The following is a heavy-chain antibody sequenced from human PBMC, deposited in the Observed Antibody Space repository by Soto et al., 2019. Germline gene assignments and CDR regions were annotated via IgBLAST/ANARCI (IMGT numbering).Heavy chain of an antibody. Sequence: PSETLSLTCAVYGGSFSGYYWSLIRQPPGKGLEWIGEINHSGSTNYNPSLKSRVTISVDTSKNQFSLKLSSVTAADTAVYYCARVMVRGVIAHWGQGTLVTVSS. CDR1: GGSFSGYY. CDR2: INHSGST. D-gene: IGHD3-10*01. V-gene: IGHV4-34*01. CDR3: ARVMVRGVIAH. J-gene: IGHJ4*02.